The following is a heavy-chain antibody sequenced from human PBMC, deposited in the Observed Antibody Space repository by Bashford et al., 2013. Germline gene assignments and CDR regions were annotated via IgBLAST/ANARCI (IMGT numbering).Heavy chain of an antibody. CDR3: TGDDMVQGRNY. CDR1: GGSISSGGYY. V-gene: IGHV4-31*03. CDR2: VYESGST. Sequence: SETLSLTCTVSGGSISSGGYYWSWIRQHPGKGLEWIGYVYESGSTYYNPALKSRVTISADTSQNHFSLSLSSVTAADTAVYYCTGDDMVQGRNYWGQGILVTVSS. J-gene: IGHJ4*02. D-gene: IGHD3-10*01.